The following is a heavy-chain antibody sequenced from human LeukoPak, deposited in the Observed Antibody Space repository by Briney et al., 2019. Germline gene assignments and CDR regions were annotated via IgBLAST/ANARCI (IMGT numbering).Heavy chain of an antibody. V-gene: IGHV3-23*01. CDR3: AKDPLRLLWFGELSGFDY. J-gene: IGHJ4*02. CDR2: ISGSGGST. Sequence: GGSLRLSCAASGFTFSSYAMSWVRQAPGKGLGWVSAISGSGGSTYYADSVKGRFTISRDNSKNTLYLQMNSLRAEDTAVYYCAKDPLRLLWFGELSGFDYWGQGTLVTVSS. D-gene: IGHD3-10*01. CDR1: GFTFSSYA.